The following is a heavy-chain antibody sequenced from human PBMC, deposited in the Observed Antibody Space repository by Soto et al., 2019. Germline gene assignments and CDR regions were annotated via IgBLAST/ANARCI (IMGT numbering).Heavy chain of an antibody. V-gene: IGHV4-59*01. J-gene: IGHJ6*03. CDR2: IYDSGST. Sequence: PSETLSLTCTVSGDSISTYYWTWIRQPPGKGLEWIGHIYDSGSTNYNPSVKSRVTISVDTSKNHFSLKLRSVTAADTAVYYCARMAPSSYYYRDVWGKGPTVTVPS. CDR1: GDSISTYY. CDR3: ARMAPSSYYYRDV.